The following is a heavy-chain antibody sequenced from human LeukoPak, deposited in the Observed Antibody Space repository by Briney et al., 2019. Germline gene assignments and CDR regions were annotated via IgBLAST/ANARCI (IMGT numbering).Heavy chain of an antibody. CDR2: INHSGST. CDR3: ARRPIKVGDYYYYGMDV. Sequence: PSETLSLTCAVYGGSFSGYYWSWIRQPPGKGLEWIGEINHSGSTNYNPSLKSRVTISVDTSKNQFSLKLSSVTAADTAVYYSARRPIKVGDYYYYGMDVWGQGTTVTVSS. V-gene: IGHV4-34*01. D-gene: IGHD1-26*01. CDR1: GGSFSGYY. J-gene: IGHJ6*02.